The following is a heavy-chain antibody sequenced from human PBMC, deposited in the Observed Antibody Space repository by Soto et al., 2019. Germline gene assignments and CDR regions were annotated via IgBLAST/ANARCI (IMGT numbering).Heavy chain of an antibody. J-gene: IGHJ3*02. D-gene: IGHD4-17*01. CDR3: AKGNNYGVLRRGDAFDI. CDR1: GGTFSSYT. V-gene: IGHV1-69*02. CDR2: IIPILGIA. Sequence: SVKVSCKASGGTFSSYTISWVRQAPGQGLEWMGRIIPILGIANYAQKFQGRVTITTDKFTSTAYMEVSSLSSEDTAVYYCAKGNNYGVLRRGDAFDIWGQGTMVTGSS.